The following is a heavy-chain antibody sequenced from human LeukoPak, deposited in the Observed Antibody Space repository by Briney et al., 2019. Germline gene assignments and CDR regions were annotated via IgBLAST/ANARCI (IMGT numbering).Heavy chain of an antibody. CDR3: ARGYSSSFDY. D-gene: IGHD6-13*01. J-gene: IGHJ4*02. Sequence: SETLSLTCAVYGGSFSGYYWSWIRQPPGKGLEWIGEINHSGSTNYNPSLKSRVTISVDTPKNQFSLKLSSVTAADTAVYYCARGYSSSFDYWGQGTLVTVSS. CDR1: GGSFSGYY. CDR2: INHSGST. V-gene: IGHV4-34*01.